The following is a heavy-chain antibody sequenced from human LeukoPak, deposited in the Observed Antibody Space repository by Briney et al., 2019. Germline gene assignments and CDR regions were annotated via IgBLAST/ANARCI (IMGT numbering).Heavy chain of an antibody. CDR3: AKVSYYDSSGYYYIDY. D-gene: IGHD3-22*01. Sequence: GGSLRLSCAASGFTFSSYAMSWVRQAPGKGLEWVSAISGSGGSTYYADSVKGRFTISRDNSKNTLYLQMNSLRAEDTAVYYCAKVSYYDSSGYYYIDYWGQGTLVTVSS. J-gene: IGHJ4*02. CDR1: GFTFSSYA. CDR2: ISGSGGST. V-gene: IGHV3-23*01.